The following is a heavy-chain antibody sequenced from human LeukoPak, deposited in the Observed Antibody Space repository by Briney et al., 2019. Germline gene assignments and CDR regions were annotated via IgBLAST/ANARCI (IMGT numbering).Heavy chain of an antibody. CDR2: INPNSGGT. J-gene: IGHJ4*02. CDR1: GYTFTGYY. CDR3: AREVGATLYYFGY. V-gene: IGHV1-2*02. D-gene: IGHD1-26*01. Sequence: ASVKVSCKASGYTFTGYYMHWVRQAPGQGLEWMGWINPNSGGTNYAQKFQGRVTMTRDTSISTAYMELSRLRSDDTAVYYCAREVGATLYYFGYWGQGTLVTVSS.